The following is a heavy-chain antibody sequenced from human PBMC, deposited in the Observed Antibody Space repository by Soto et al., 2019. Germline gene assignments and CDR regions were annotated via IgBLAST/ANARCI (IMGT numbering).Heavy chain of an antibody. CDR2: IYYSGST. J-gene: IGHJ4*01. CDR3: ARDSSSGSGY. CDR1: GGSISSGDYY. V-gene: IGHV4-30-4*01. D-gene: IGHD6-19*01. Sequence: SETLSLTCTVSGGSISSGDYYWSWIRQPPGKGLEWIGYIYYSGSTYYNPSLKSRVTISVDTSKNQFSLKLSSVTAADTAVYYCARDSSSGSGYWGQEPWSPSPQ.